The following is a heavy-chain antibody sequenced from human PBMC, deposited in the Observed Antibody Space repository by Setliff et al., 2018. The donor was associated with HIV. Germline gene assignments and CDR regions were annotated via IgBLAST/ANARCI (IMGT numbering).Heavy chain of an antibody. Sequence: SETLSLTCTVSGGSITSSSYYWGWIRQPPGKGLEWIGSIYYSGRSYYSPSLKSRVSLSVDTSKNQFSLRLTNVTAADTAVYYCARGTRAVVGTWFDPWGQGSLVTVSS. D-gene: IGHD6-19*01. CDR2: IYYSGRS. V-gene: IGHV4-39*07. CDR1: GGSITSSSYY. CDR3: ARGTRAVVGTWFDP. J-gene: IGHJ5*02.